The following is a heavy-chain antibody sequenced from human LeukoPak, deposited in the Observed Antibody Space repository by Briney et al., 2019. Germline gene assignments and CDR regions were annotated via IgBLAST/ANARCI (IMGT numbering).Heavy chain of an antibody. Sequence: GASVKVSCKASGYTFTAYYMHWVRQAPGQGLEWMGRINPNSGDTNYAQKFRGRVTMTRDTSISTAYMELSRLRSDDTAVYYCATVLVATNEYYFDYWGQGTLVTVSS. CDR1: GYTFTAYY. D-gene: IGHD5-12*01. J-gene: IGHJ4*02. CDR3: ATVLVATNEYYFDY. V-gene: IGHV1-2*06. CDR2: INPNSGDT.